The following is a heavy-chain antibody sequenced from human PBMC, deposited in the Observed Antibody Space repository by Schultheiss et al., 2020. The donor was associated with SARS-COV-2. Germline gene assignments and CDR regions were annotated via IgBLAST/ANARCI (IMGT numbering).Heavy chain of an antibody. CDR2: IYYSGST. CDR1: GGSFSGYY. Sequence: SQTLSLTCAVYGGSFSGYYWSWIRQPPGKGLEWIGYIYYSGSTNYNPSLKSRVTISVDTSKNQFSLKLSSVTAADTAVYYCARHSGDFWSGYSDYWGQGTLVTVSS. D-gene: IGHD3-3*01. CDR3: ARHSGDFWSGYSDY. J-gene: IGHJ4*02. V-gene: IGHV4-59*08.